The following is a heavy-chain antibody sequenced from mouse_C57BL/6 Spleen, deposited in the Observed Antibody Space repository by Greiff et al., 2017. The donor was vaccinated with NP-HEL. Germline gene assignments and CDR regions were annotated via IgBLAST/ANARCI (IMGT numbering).Heavy chain of an antibody. V-gene: IGHV1-64*01. J-gene: IGHJ2*01. D-gene: IGHD4-1*01. Sequence: VQLQQPGAELVKPGASVKLSCKASGYTFTSYWMHWVKQRPGQGLEWIGMIHPNSGSTNYNEKFKSKATLTVDKSSSTAYMQLSSLTSEDSAVYYCARGQGGTREVDYWGQGTTLTVSS. CDR1: GYTFTSYW. CDR3: ARGQGGTREVDY. CDR2: IHPNSGST.